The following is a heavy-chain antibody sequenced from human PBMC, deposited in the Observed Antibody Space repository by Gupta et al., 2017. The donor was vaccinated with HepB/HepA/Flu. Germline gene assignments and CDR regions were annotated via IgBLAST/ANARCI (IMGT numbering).Heavy chain of an antibody. D-gene: IGHD1-26*01. CDR2: IIPTFNTA. J-gene: IGHJ6*04. V-gene: IGHV1-69*06. CDR3: AKGPDSGSVLAARLQARLDV. CDR1: GGPVTNYA. Sequence: QVHLVQSGDEVRKPGSSVKVSCKASGGPVTNYAITWVRQAPGQGLEWMGGIIPTFNTANYAQKSQDRVTISADRRTNIVYMEVTGMTSEDTAVYYRAKGPDSGSVLAARLQARLDVWGTGTTVIVSS.